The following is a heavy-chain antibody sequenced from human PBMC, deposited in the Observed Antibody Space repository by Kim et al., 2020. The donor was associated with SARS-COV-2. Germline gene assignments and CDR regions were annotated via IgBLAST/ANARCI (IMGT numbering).Heavy chain of an antibody. J-gene: IGHJ3*02. CDR3: ARDRCSGGSCQNAFDI. V-gene: IGHV3-30-3*01. Sequence: GGSLRLSCAASGFTFSNYAMHWVRQAPGKGLEWVAVISFDGINKYYADSVKGRFTISRDNSKNTLYLQMNSLRAEDTAVYYCARDRCSGGSCQNAFDIWGQGTMVTVSS. CDR1: GFTFSNYA. D-gene: IGHD2-15*01. CDR2: ISFDGINK.